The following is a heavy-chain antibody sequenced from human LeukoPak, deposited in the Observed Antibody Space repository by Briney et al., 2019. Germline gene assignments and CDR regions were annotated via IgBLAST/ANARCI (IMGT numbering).Heavy chain of an antibody. D-gene: IGHD1-7*01. V-gene: IGHV1-2*04. CDR2: INPNSGGT. CDR3: ATSGTTESAFDI. CDR1: GYTFTGYY. J-gene: IGHJ3*02. Sequence: ASVKVSCTASGYTFTGYYLHWVRQAPGQGPEWMGWINPNSGGTNYAQKFQGWVTMTRDTSISTAYMELSRLRSDDTAVYYCATSGTTESAFDIWSQGTLVTVSS.